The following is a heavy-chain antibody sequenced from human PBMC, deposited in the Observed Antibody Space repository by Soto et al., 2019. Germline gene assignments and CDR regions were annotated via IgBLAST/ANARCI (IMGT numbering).Heavy chain of an antibody. J-gene: IGHJ6*02. CDR3: ARFYYDSSGYLPSPYYYYYGIAV. CDR1: GFTFSSYW. D-gene: IGHD3-22*01. Sequence: HPGGSLRLSCAASGFTFSSYWMSWVRQAPGKGLEWVANIKQDGSEKYYVDSVKGRFTISRDNAKNSLYLQMNSLRAEDTAVYYCARFYYDSSGYLPSPYYYYYGIAVWGQGTTVTVSS. V-gene: IGHV3-7*04. CDR2: IKQDGSEK.